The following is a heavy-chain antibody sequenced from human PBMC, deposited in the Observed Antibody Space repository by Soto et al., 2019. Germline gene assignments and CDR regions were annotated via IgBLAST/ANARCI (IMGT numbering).Heavy chain of an antibody. J-gene: IGHJ4*02. Sequence: PSETLSLTCTVSGGSISSSSYYWGWIRQPPGKGLEWIGSIYYSGSTYYNPPLKSRVTISVDTSKNQFSLKLSSVTAADTAVYYCARHGLGIAVAVLFYFDYWGQGTLVTVSS. CDR2: IYYSGST. CDR3: ARHGLGIAVAVLFYFDY. V-gene: IGHV4-39*01. D-gene: IGHD6-19*01. CDR1: GGSISSSSYY.